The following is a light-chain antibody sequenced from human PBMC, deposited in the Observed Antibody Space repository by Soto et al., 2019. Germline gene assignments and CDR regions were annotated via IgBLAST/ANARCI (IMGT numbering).Light chain of an antibody. CDR1: QSVSGGY. CDR3: QQDASSHMYT. Sequence: EIVLTQSPRTLSLSPGERATLSCRATQSVSGGYLAWYQQKPGQHPRLLIDGASSRATGITDRFSGSGSGTDFTLTISRLEPEDCAVYYCQQDASSHMYTFGKGTKLEIK. J-gene: IGKJ2*01. CDR2: GAS. V-gene: IGKV3-20*01.